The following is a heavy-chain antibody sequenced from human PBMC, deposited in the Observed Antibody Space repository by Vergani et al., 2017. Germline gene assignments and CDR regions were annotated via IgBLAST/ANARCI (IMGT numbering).Heavy chain of an antibody. J-gene: IGHJ4*02. CDR1: GYSFTSYW. Sequence: EVQLVQSGAEVKKPGESLKISCKGSGYSFTSYWIGWVRQMPGKGLEWMGIIYPGDSDTRYSPSFQGQGTISAEKSISTSYLQWSSLKASDTAMYYCARHDDYGDYLYYFDYWGQGTLVTVSS. D-gene: IGHD4-17*01. CDR2: IYPGDSDT. V-gene: IGHV5-51*01. CDR3: ARHDDYGDYLYYFDY.